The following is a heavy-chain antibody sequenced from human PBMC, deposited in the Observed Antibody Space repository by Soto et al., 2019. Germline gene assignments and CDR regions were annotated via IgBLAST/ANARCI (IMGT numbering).Heavy chain of an antibody. CDR2: IYHSGST. CDR3: ARTQRAYYYDSSGEDYFDY. V-gene: IGHV4-30-2*01. D-gene: IGHD3-22*01. CDR1: GGSISSGGYS. J-gene: IGHJ4*02. Sequence: PSETLSLTCAVSGGSISSGGYSWSWIRQPPGKGLEWIGYIYHSGSTYYNPSLKSRVTISVDRSKNQFSLKLSSVTAADTAVYYCARTQRAYYYDSSGEDYFDYWGQGTLVTVSS.